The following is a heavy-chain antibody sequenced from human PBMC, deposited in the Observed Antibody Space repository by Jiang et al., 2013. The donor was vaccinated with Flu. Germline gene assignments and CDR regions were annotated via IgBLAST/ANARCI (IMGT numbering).Heavy chain of an antibody. CDR3: ARLSYYYDSSGYYFGKYFQH. D-gene: IGHD3-22*01. J-gene: IGHJ1*01. CDR1: GYSFTSYW. CDR2: IYPGDSDT. V-gene: IGHV5-51*01. Sequence: GAEVKKPGESLKISCKGSGYSFTSYWIGWVRQMPGKGLEWMGIIYPGDSDTRYSPSFQGQVTISADKSISTAYLQWSSLKASDTAMYYCARLSYYYDSSGYYFGKYFQHWGQGTLVTVSS.